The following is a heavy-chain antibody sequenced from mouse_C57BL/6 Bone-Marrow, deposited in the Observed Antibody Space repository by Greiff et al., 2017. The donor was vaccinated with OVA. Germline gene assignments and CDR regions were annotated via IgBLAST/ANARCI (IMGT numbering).Heavy chain of an antibody. CDR2: IHPNSGST. CDR1: GYTFTSYW. J-gene: IGHJ2*01. Sequence: VQLQQPGAELVKPGASVKLSCKASGYTFTSYWMHWVKQRPGQGLEWIGMIHPNSGSTNYNEKFKSKATLTVDKSSSTAYMQLSSLTSEDSAVYYCGRRGNYYGSSLYWGQGTTLTVSS. V-gene: IGHV1-64*01. D-gene: IGHD1-1*01. CDR3: GRRGNYYGSSLY.